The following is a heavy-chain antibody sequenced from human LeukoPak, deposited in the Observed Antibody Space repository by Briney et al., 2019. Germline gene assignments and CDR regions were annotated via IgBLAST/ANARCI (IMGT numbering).Heavy chain of an antibody. CDR2: AYYGGST. D-gene: IGHD3-10*01. V-gene: IGHV4-59*01. J-gene: IGHJ4*02. CDR3: ARASSTMIRGVMAVTFDY. CDR1: GGSFSSYY. Sequence: SETLSLTCTVSGGSFSSYYWSWIRQPPGKGLEWIGDAYYGGSTNHNPSLKSRVTISADTSKNHFSLRLSSVTAADTAVYYCARASSTMIRGVMAVTFDYWGQGTLVTVPS.